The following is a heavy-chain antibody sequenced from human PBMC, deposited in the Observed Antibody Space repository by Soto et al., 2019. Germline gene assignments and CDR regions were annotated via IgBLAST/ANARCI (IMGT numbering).Heavy chain of an antibody. V-gene: IGHV3-30*18. Sequence: QVQLVESGGGVVQPGRSLRLSCAASGFSFSSYGMHWVRQAPGKGLEWVAVISYDVTNKYYADSVKGRFTISRDNSKNTLYLQMNSLRAEDTAVYYCAKDLRIAVAGTDYFDSWDQGTLVTVSS. J-gene: IGHJ4*02. CDR2: ISYDVTNK. D-gene: IGHD6-19*01. CDR3: AKDLRIAVAGTDYFDS. CDR1: GFSFSSYG.